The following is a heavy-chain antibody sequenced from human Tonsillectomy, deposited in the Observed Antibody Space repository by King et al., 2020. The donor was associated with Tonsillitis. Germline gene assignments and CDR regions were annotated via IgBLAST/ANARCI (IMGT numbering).Heavy chain of an antibody. CDR3: ARSPVGNWPFDY. Sequence: QLVQSGAEVKKPGSSVKVSCKASGGTFSSYVISWVRQAPGQGLEWMGRIIPILPIANYAQNFQDRVTITADKSTSTAYMELSSLKSDDTAVYYCARSPVGNWPFDYWGQGTLVTVSS. CDR2: IIPILPIA. CDR1: GGTFSSYV. V-gene: IGHV1-69*09. D-gene: IGHD1-1*01. J-gene: IGHJ4*02.